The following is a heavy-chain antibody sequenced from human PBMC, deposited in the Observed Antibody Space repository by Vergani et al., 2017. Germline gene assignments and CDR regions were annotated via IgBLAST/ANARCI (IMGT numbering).Heavy chain of an antibody. CDR3: ARDVTTAKDSDSRLDY. D-gene: IGHD4-17*01. CDR1: GFTFSDHY. V-gene: IGHV4-59*11. CDR2: IFYSGSS. Sequence: VQLVGSGGGLVQPGGSLRLSCAASGFTFSDHYMDWVRQAPGKGLEWIGYIFYSGSSSYNPSLRSRVTISVDMSKNLFSLKLRSVTPADTAVYFCARDVTTAKDSDSRLDYWGQGSLVTVSS. J-gene: IGHJ4*02.